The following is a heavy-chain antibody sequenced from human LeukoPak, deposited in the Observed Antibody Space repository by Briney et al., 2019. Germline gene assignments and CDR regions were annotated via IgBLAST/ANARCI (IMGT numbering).Heavy chain of an antibody. Sequence: SETLSLTCTASGGSISSYYWSWIRQPPGKGLEWIGYVYYSGSTSYNPSLKSRVTISVDTSKNQFSLKLSSVTAADAAVYYCARGPGSGTYWSFDYWGQGTLVTVSS. CDR1: GGSISSYY. J-gene: IGHJ4*02. D-gene: IGHD1-26*01. CDR2: VYYSGST. CDR3: ARGPGSGTYWSFDY. V-gene: IGHV4-59*01.